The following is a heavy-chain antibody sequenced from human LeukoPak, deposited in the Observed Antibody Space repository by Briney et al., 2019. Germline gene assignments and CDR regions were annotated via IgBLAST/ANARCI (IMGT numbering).Heavy chain of an antibody. CDR2: IYYSGST. CDR1: GDSISRYY. Sequence: SETLSLTCTVSGDSISRYYWSWIRQPPGKGLEWIGYIYYSGSTNYNPSLKSRVTISVDTSKNQFSLKLSSVTAADTAVYYCATSYDSSGYYLSFDYWGQGTLVTVSS. CDR3: ATSYDSSGYYLSFDY. J-gene: IGHJ4*02. D-gene: IGHD3-22*01. V-gene: IGHV4-59*08.